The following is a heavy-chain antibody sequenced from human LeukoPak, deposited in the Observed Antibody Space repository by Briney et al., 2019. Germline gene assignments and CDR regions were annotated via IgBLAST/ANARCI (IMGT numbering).Heavy chain of an antibody. CDR1: GFTFSNYW. J-gene: IGHJ6*03. CDR2: IKEDGSEK. CDR3: AREDDFWIGSSHCYYYMGV. D-gene: IGHD3-3*01. V-gene: IGHV3-7*01. Sequence: GGSLRLSCAASGFTFSNYWLSWIRQAPGKGLEWVANIKEDGSEKNYVASVKGRFTISRDNAKKSVFLQMSSLRAEDTAVYYCAREDDFWIGSSHCYYYMGVWGNGTTVSVSS.